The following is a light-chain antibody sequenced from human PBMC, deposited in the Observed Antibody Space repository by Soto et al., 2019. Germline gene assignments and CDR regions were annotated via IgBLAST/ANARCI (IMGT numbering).Light chain of an antibody. CDR1: SSNIGAGYD. V-gene: IGLV1-40*01. CDR2: GNS. J-gene: IGLJ1*01. CDR3: QSYDSNLSGSGV. Sequence: QSVLTQPPSVSGAPGQRVTISCTGSSSNIGAGYDVHWYQQLPGTAPKLLIYGNSNRPSGVPDRFSGSKSGTSASLAITGLQAEDEADYYCQSYDSNLSGSGVFGPGTKVTVL.